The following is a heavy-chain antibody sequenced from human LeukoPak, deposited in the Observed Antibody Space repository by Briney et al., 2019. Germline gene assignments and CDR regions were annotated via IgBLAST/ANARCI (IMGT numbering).Heavy chain of an antibody. CDR2: IRYDGSNK. CDR3: ARGPYYDSSGYLEY. V-gene: IGHV3-30*02. D-gene: IGHD3-22*01. J-gene: IGHJ4*02. Sequence: GGPLRLSCAASGFTFSSYWMHWVRQAPGKGLEWVAFIRYDGSNKYYADSVKGRFTISRDNSKNTLYLQMNSLRAEDTAVYYCARGPYYDSSGYLEYWGQGTLVTVSS. CDR1: GFTFSSYW.